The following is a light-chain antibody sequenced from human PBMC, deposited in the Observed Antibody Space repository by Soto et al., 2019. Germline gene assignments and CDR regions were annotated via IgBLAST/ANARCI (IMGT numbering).Light chain of an antibody. V-gene: IGKV1-6*02. J-gene: IGKJ1*01. CDR3: LLDFGYFWA. CDR2: AAS. CDR1: QAIRSA. Sequence: IHITHSPSSLSSSFVYSVTITCRASQAIRSALGWYQQKPGKVPKLLIYAASTLQSGVPSRFSGSGFGTDFTLTISRLQPEDFATYYCLLDFGYFWAFGQGTKVDIK.